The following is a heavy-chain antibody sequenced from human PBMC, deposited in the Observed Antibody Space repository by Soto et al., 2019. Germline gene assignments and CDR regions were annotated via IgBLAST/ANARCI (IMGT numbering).Heavy chain of an antibody. CDR2: IIPILGIA. CDR3: ARDPSAGDSAGY. Sequence: QVQLVQSGAEVKQAGSSVKVSCKASGGTFSSYTISWVRQAPGQGLEWMGRIIPILGIANYAQKFQGRVTITADKSTSTAYMELSSLRSEDTPVYYCARDPSAGDSAGYWGQGTLVTVSS. CDR1: GGTFSSYT. J-gene: IGHJ4*02. V-gene: IGHV1-69*08. D-gene: IGHD2-21*01.